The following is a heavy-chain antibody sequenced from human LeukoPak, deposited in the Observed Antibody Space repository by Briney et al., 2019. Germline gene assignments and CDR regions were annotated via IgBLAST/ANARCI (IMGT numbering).Heavy chain of an antibody. CDR3: ARSYCSGGTCYNYYYYYMDV. Sequence: GGSLRLSCAASGFTFSSNSMNWVRQAPGKGPAWVSYISSSSSTIYYAESVKGRFTISRDNAKNSLYLQMNSLRAEDTAVYYCARSYCSGGTCYNYYYYYMDVWGKGTTVTVSS. CDR1: GFTFSSNS. CDR2: ISSSSSTI. J-gene: IGHJ6*03. V-gene: IGHV3-48*04. D-gene: IGHD2-15*01.